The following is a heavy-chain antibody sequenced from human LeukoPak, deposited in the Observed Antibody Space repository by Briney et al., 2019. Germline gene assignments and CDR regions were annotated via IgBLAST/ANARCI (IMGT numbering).Heavy chain of an antibody. CDR2: MNPNSGNT. V-gene: IGHV1-8*03. Sequence: GASVKVSCKASGYTFTSYGISWVRQAPGQGLEWMGWMNPNSGNTGYAQKFQGRVTITRNTSISTAYMELSSLRSEDTAVYYCARGPSSYSSSWYVNYYYYYYMDVWGKGTTVTVSS. CDR1: GYTFTSYG. J-gene: IGHJ6*03. CDR3: ARGPSSYSSSWYVNYYYYYYMDV. D-gene: IGHD6-13*01.